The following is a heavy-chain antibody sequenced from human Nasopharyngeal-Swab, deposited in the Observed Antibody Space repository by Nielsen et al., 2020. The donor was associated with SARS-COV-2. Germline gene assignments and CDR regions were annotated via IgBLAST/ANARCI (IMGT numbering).Heavy chain of an antibody. V-gene: IGHV3-7*01. Sequence: GGSLRLSCAASGFTFNTYWMNWARHAPGMGLEWVANIKEDGSQKNYEDSVQGRFTISRDNAKNSLYLQIHSLRAEDTAVYYCVRPCHYTFDSWGQGSLVTVSS. J-gene: IGHJ4*02. CDR3: VRPCHYTFDS. CDR2: IKEDGSQK. D-gene: IGHD4-11*01. CDR1: GFTFNTYW.